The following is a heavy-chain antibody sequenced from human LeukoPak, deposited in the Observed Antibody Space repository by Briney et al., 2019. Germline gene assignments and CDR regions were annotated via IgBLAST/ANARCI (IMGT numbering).Heavy chain of an antibody. CDR2: ISYDGSNK. D-gene: IGHD4-17*01. CDR3: AKVGYDYGDLFNWFDP. J-gene: IGHJ5*02. Sequence: PGRSLRLSCAASGFTFSSYGMHWVRQSPGKGLEWVAVISYDGSNKYYADSVKGRFTISRDNSKNTLYLQMNSLRAEDTAVYYCAKVGYDYGDLFNWFDPWGQGTLVTVSS. V-gene: IGHV3-30*18. CDR1: GFTFSSYG.